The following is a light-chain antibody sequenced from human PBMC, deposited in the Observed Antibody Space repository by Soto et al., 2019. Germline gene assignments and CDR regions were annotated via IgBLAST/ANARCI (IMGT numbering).Light chain of an antibody. CDR1: QSIGSW. Sequence: DIQMTQSPSTLSASVGDRVTITCRASQSIGSWLAWYQHKPGKAPKLLIYKASSLESGVPSRFSGSGSGTEFTLTISSLQPDDFATYYCQQYNGTFGQGTKLEIK. CDR2: KAS. J-gene: IGKJ2*01. V-gene: IGKV1-5*03. CDR3: QQYNGT.